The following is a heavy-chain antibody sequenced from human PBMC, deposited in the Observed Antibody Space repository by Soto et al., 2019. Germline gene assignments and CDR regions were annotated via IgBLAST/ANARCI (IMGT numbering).Heavy chain of an antibody. CDR3: AKPDATTVTEYFDY. V-gene: IGHV3-23*01. J-gene: IGHJ4*02. D-gene: IGHD4-17*01. CDR1: VFPFSSYA. CDR2: ISGSGGST. Sequence: QPGGSLRLSCTASVFPFSSYAMSWVRQAPGKGLEWVSAISGSGGSTYYADSVKGRFTISRDNSKNTLYLQMNSLRAEDTAVYYCAKPDATTVTEYFDYWGQGTLVTVSS.